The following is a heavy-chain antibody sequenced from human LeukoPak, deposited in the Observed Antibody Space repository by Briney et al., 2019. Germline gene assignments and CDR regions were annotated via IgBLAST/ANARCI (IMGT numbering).Heavy chain of an antibody. J-gene: IGHJ4*02. CDR2: IYYSGST. V-gene: IGHV4-39*01. Sequence: SETLSLTCTVSGGSISSSSYYWGWIRQPPGKGLEWIGSIYYSGSTYYNPSLKSRVTISVDTSKNQFSLKLSSVTAADTAVYYCARHLVRLALDHWGQGTLVTVSS. D-gene: IGHD4-17*01. CDR1: GGSISSSSYY. CDR3: ARHLVRLALDH.